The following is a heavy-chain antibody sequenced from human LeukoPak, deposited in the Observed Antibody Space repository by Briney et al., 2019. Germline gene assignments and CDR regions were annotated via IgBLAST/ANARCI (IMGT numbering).Heavy chain of an antibody. Sequence: PGRSLRLSCAASGFTFSSYAMHWVRQAPGKGLEWVAVISYDGSNKYYADSVKGRFTISRDNSKNTLYLQTNSLRAEDTAVYYCARAPRGYSGYDHYFDYWGQGTLVTVSS. V-gene: IGHV3-30*04. D-gene: IGHD5-12*01. CDR1: GFTFSSYA. J-gene: IGHJ4*02. CDR3: ARAPRGYSGYDHYFDY. CDR2: ISYDGSNK.